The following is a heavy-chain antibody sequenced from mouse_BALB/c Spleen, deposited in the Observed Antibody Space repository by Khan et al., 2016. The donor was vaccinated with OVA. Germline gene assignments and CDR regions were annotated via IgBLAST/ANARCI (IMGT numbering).Heavy chain of an antibody. CDR1: GFSLTTYG. CDR3: AKFTPDYYSMDY. D-gene: IGHD1-1*01. Sequence: QLQQSGPGLVAPSQSLSITCSISGFSLTTYGVNWVRQPPGKGLEWLGVIWGDGSTNYHSTLKSRLIISKDNSKRQVFLTLNSLQTDDTATYYCAKFTPDYYSMDYWGQGTSVTVSS. J-gene: IGHJ4*01. CDR2: IWGDGST. V-gene: IGHV2-3*01.